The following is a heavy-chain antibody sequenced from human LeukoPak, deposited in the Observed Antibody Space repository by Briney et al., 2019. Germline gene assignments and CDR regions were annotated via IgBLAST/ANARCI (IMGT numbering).Heavy chain of an antibody. V-gene: IGHV4-34*01. CDR3: AGGVGFVVVPAAWFDY. D-gene: IGHD2-2*01. J-gene: IGHJ4*02. Sequence: SETLSLTCAVYGGSFSGYYWSWIRQPPGKGLEWIGEINHSGSTNYNPSLKSRVTISVDTSKNQFSLKLSSVTAADTAVYYCAGGVGFVVVPAAWFDYWGQGTLVTVSS. CDR2: INHSGST. CDR1: GGSFSGYY.